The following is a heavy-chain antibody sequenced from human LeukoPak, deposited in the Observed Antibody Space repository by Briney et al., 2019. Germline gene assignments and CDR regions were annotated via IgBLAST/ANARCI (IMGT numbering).Heavy chain of an antibody. J-gene: IGHJ2*01. V-gene: IGHV4-39*01. D-gene: IGHD5-18*01. CDR1: GGSISSSSYY. Sequence: SETLSLTCTVSGGSISSSSYYWGWIRQPPGKGLEWIGSIYYSGSTYYNPSLKSRVPISVDTSKNQFSLKLSSVTAADTAVYYCARHLSIQLWSHWYFDLWGRGTLVTVSS. CDR3: ARHLSIQLWSHWYFDL. CDR2: IYYSGST.